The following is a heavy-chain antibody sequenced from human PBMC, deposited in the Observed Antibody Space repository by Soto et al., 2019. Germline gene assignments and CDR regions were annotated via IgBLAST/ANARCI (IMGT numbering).Heavy chain of an antibody. CDR3: AAGYSTGLDAFDI. Sequence: GESLKISCKGSGYSFTSYWISWVRQMPGKGLEWMGILYPGDSDTKNSPSLEGQITMSVDKSDSSAYLQWRSLKASDTAIYYCAAGYSTGLDAFDIWGQGTMVTVSS. D-gene: IGHD2-8*02. V-gene: IGHV5-51*01. J-gene: IGHJ3*02. CDR2: LYPGDSDT. CDR1: GYSFTSYW.